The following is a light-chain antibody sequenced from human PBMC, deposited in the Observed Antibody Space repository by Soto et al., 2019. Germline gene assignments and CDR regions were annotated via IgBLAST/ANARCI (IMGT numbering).Light chain of an antibody. Sequence: IQMTQYPSSLPPPVGDRVTITSRASQGIANYLAWYQHKPGKVPNLLIYAASTLQSGVPSRFSGGGSGTDFTLTFSSLQPEDVATYYCQKYNSAPRTFGQGTKV. V-gene: IGKV1-27*01. CDR2: AAS. CDR3: QKYNSAPRT. J-gene: IGKJ1*01. CDR1: QGIANY.